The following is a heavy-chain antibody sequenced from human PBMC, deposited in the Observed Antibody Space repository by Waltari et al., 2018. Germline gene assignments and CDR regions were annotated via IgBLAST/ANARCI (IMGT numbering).Heavy chain of an antibody. CDR2: IYSDGTT. CDR1: GFTVSTNY. J-gene: IGHJ4*02. Sequence: EVQLVESGGGLILPGGSLRLSCAASGFTVSTNYMSWVRQAPGKGLERVSIIYSDGTTYYADSVKGRFTISRDNSKNTLYLQMNSLSAEDTAVYYCARETGTVTRMGYWGQGTLVTVSS. CDR3: ARETGTVTRMGY. V-gene: IGHV3-53*01. D-gene: IGHD4-17*01.